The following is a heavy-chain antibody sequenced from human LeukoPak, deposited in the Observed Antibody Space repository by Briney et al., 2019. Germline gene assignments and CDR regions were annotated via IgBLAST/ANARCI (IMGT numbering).Heavy chain of an antibody. J-gene: IGHJ4*02. CDR1: GVSISSYY. CDR3: ARDYKNGSTWYEFDY. V-gene: IGHV4-4*07. D-gene: IGHD6-13*01. CDR2: IYPSGST. Sequence: SETLSLTCTVSGVSISSYYWSWVRQPAGKGLEWIGRIYPSGSTNYNPSLKSRVTMSVDTSKNQLSLKLTSVTAADTAVYYCARDYKNGSTWYEFDYWGQGALVTVSS.